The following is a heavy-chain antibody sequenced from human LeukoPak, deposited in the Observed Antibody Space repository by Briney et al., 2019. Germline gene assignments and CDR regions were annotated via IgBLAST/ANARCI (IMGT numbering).Heavy chain of an antibody. Sequence: GGSLRLSCAASGFTFSSYSMNWVRQAPGKGLEWLSYISVSSRNVIDYADSVKGRFTISRGNAKNSLYLQMNSLRAEDTAVYYWAREGLAAATNDYWGQGTLVTVSS. CDR3: AREGLAAATNDY. CDR1: GFTFSSYS. CDR2: ISVSSRNVI. J-gene: IGHJ4*02. V-gene: IGHV3-48*04. D-gene: IGHD6-13*01.